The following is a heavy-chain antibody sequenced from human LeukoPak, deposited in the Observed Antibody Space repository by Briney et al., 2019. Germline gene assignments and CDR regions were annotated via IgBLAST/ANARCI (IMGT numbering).Heavy chain of an antibody. CDR1: GYTLTELS. V-gene: IGHV1-24*01. CDR2: FDPEDGEI. Sequence: GASVKVSCKVSGYTLTELSMHWVRQAPGKGLEWMGGFDPEDGEIIYAQKFQGRVTMTEDTSTDTAYMELSSLRSEDTAVYYCATGRRYSSGWLDWGQGTLVTVSS. J-gene: IGHJ4*02. CDR3: ATGRRYSSGWLD. D-gene: IGHD6-19*01.